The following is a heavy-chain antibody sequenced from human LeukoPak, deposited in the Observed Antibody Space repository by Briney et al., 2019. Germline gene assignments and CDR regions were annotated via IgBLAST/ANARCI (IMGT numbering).Heavy chain of an antibody. Sequence: PSETLSLTCTVSGGSVSSGSYYWSWIRQPPGMGLEWIGYIYYSGSTNYNPSLKSRVTILVDTSKNQFSLKLSSVTAADMAVYYCARGAVSGYYTGVGWFDPWGQGTLVTVSS. V-gene: IGHV4-61*01. J-gene: IGHJ5*02. D-gene: IGHD3-3*01. CDR3: ARGAVSGYYTGVGWFDP. CDR1: GGSVSSGSYY. CDR2: IYYSGST.